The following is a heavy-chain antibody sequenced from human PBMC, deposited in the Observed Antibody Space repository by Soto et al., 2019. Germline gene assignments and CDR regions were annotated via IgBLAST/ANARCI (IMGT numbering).Heavy chain of an antibody. CDR3: ARGGGSGYTI. V-gene: IGHV4-34*01. CDR2: INHRGST. Sequence: QEQLQQWGAGLLKPSETLSLTRAVYGGSFSGYYWSWIRQRPGKGLEWIGEINHRGSTNYNPSLKSRVTISVDTSKNQFSVKLSSVTAADTAVYFCARGGGSGYTIWGLGTLVTVSS. J-gene: IGHJ4*02. D-gene: IGHD5-12*01. CDR1: GGSFSGYY.